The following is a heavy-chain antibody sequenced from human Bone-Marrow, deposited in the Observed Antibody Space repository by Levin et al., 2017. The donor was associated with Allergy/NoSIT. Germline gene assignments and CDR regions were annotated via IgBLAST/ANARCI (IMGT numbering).Heavy chain of an antibody. CDR3: GRFLGGTGWSGTEFDY. Sequence: ASVKVSCKTSGYRFTSYGVIWVRQAPGQGLEWMGWISGYNLRTNYAQNLQGRVTITADTSMSTAYMELKSLTSDDTAVYYCGRFLGGTGWSGTEFDYWGQGTLVTVSS. V-gene: IGHV1-18*01. CDR2: ISGYNLRT. J-gene: IGHJ4*02. CDR1: GYRFTSYG. D-gene: IGHD6-19*01.